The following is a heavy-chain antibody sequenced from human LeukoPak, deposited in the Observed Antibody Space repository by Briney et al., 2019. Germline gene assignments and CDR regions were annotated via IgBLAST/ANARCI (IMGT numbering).Heavy chain of an antibody. CDR1: GGTFSSYA. CDR3: ARGLIAGWYFDY. D-gene: IGHD2-21*01. CDR2: IIPIFGPA. Sequence: KVSCKASGGTFSSYAISWVRQAPGQGLEWMGGIIPIFGPANYTQIFQGRVTITADESTSTAYMELSSLRSEDTAVYYCARGLIAGWYFDYWGQGTLVTVSS. V-gene: IGHV1-69*01. J-gene: IGHJ4*02.